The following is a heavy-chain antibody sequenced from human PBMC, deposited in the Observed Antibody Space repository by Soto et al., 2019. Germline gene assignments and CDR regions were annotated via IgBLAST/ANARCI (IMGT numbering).Heavy chain of an antibody. CDR2: ISAYNGNT. J-gene: IGHJ6*02. V-gene: IGHV1-18*01. CDR1: GYTFTSYG. D-gene: IGHD4-17*01. Sequence: ASVKVSCKASGYTFTSYGISWVRQAPGQGLEWMGWISAYNGNTNYAQKLQGRVTMTTDTSTSTAYMELRSLRSDDTAVYYCARDDYGDSSVILYYYGMDVWGQGTTVTVSS. CDR3: ARDDYGDSSVILYYYGMDV.